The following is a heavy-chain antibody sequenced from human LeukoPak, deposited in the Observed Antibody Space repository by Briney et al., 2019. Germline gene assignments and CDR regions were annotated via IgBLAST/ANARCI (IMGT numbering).Heavy chain of an antibody. V-gene: IGHV1-24*01. CDR1: GYTLTELS. CDR2: LDPEDGET. J-gene: IGHJ5*02. CDR3: ATVVNTYNWNWFDP. D-gene: IGHD1-20*01. Sequence: GASVKVSCKVSGYTLTELSMHWVRQAPGKGLEWMGGLDPEDGETIYAQKFQGRVTMTEDTSTDTAYMELSSLRSEDTAVYYCATVVNTYNWNWFDPWGQGTLVTVSS.